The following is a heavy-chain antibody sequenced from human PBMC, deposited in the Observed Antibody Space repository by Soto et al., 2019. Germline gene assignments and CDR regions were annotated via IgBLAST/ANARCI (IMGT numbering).Heavy chain of an antibody. CDR2: IGTAGDT. D-gene: IGHD2-15*01. V-gene: IGHV3-13*01. CDR1: GIAFSGFN. J-gene: IGHJ4*02. Sequence: XGSLRFSCDCSGIAFSGFNMHLVLKPTGKGLEWVSTIGTAGDTYYAVSVKGRFTISRDNAKNSLSLQMNSLRVGDTAVYFCERGQEVGAHFFDSWGQGTQVTVPS. CDR3: ERGQEVGAHFFDS.